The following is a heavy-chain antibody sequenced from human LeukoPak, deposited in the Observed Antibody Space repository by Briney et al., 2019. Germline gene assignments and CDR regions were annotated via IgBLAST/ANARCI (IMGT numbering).Heavy chain of an antibody. CDR1: GYTFTNYG. CDR2: ISAYNGNT. D-gene: IGHD3-10*01. Sequence: GASVKVSCKASGYTFTNYGISWVRQAPGQGLEWMGWISAYNGNTNYARKVQGRVTMTTDTSTSTAHMELRSLRSDDTAVYYCARGGEEGDYYGLVYWGQGTLVTVSS. J-gene: IGHJ4*02. V-gene: IGHV1-18*04. CDR3: ARGGEEGDYYGLVY.